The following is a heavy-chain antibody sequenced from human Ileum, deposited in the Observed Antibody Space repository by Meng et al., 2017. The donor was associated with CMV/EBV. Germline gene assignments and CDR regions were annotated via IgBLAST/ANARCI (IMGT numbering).Heavy chain of an antibody. V-gene: IGHV3-23*01. D-gene: IGHD3-16*01. J-gene: IGHJ5*02. CDR2: ISPSGGST. CDR3: AGGGPAIYSPFDP. CDR1: GFAFSNYP. Sequence: GESLKISCVASGFAFSNYPMSWVRQVPGRGLEWVSGISPSGGSTYDADSVKGRFSISRDNSRNTLYLQVTSLRAEDTAVYYCAGGGPAIYSPFDPWGQGTLVTVSS.